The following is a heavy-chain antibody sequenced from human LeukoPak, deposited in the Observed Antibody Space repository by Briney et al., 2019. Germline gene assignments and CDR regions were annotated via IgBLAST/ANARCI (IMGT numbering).Heavy chain of an antibody. J-gene: IGHJ4*02. V-gene: IGHV1-69*13. Sequence: SVKVSCKASGGTFSSYAISWVRQAPGQGLEWMGGIIPIFGTANYAQKFQGRVTITADESTSTAYMELSSLRSEDTAVYYCASGPPKRGVRLDYWGQGTLVTVSS. D-gene: IGHD4-17*01. CDR3: ASGPPKRGVRLDY. CDR1: GGTFSSYA. CDR2: IIPIFGTA.